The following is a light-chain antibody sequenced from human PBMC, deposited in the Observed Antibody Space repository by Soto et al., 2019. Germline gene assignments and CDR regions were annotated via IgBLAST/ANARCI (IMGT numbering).Light chain of an antibody. Sequence: QSALTQPASVSGSPGQSITISCTGSSSDVGSYNLVSWYQHHPAKAPNLMNSEVSKRPSGVSDRFSGSKSGNTASLTVSGLQAEDEADYYCCSYAGSNSFDVFGTGTQLTVL. CDR2: EVS. V-gene: IGLV2-23*02. CDR1: SSDVGSYNL. CDR3: CSYAGSNSFDV. J-gene: IGLJ1*01.